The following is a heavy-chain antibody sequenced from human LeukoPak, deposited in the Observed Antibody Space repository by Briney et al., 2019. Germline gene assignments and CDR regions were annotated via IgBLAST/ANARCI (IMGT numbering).Heavy chain of an antibody. D-gene: IGHD5-18*01. CDR2: IYYSGST. CDR3: ARSSRTEVDTATTFDY. CDR1: SGSISSYY. Sequence: SETLSLTCTVSSGSISSYYWSWIRQPPGKGLEWIGYIYYSGSTNYNPSLKSRVTISVDTSKNQFSLKLSSVTAADTAVYYCARSSRTEVDTATTFDYWGQGTLVTVSS. V-gene: IGHV4-59*01. J-gene: IGHJ4*02.